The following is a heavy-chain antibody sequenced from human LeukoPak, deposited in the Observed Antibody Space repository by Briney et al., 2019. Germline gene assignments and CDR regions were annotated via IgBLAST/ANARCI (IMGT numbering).Heavy chain of an antibody. CDR2: IYPGDSDT. CDR3: ARGGRGYSYGSSYFDY. J-gene: IGHJ4*02. D-gene: IGHD5-18*01. CDR1: GYSFTSYW. Sequence: GESLKISCKGSGYSFTSYWIGWVRQMPGKGLEWMGIIYPGDSDTRYSPSFQGQVTISAAKSISTAYLQWSSLKASDTAMYYCARGGRGYSYGSSYFDYWGQGTLVTVSS. V-gene: IGHV5-51*01.